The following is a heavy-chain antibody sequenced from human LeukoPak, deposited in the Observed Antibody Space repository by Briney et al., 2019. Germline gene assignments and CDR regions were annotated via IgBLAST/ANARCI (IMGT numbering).Heavy chain of an antibody. J-gene: IGHJ3*02. CDR3: ARDLFTTEACDT. D-gene: IGHD1-1*01. V-gene: IGHV3-66*01. Sequence: GALRLSCAVSEFNVNNNYMSWVRQAPGKGLEWLSVMYSGGNTFYAGSVKGRFTVSRDNSKNTLYLQLHRLRAEDTAVYYCARDLFTTEACDTWGQGTMVTVSS. CDR2: MYSGGNT. CDR1: EFNVNNNY.